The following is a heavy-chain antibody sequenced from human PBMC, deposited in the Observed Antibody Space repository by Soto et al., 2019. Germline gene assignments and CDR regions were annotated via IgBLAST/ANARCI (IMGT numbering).Heavy chain of an antibody. CDR3: ARAPEYLSDATAVPESASFDY. CDR1: GYTFSSYG. V-gene: IGHV1-18*01. J-gene: IGHJ4*02. D-gene: IGHD1-1*01. CDR2: ISAYSGVT. Sequence: ASVKVSCKSSGYTFSSYGVSWVRQAPGQGLEWLGWISAYSGVTNFAQKFQGRVTLTTDTPTSTVYREMRSLTSDDTAVYYCARAPEYLSDATAVPESASFDYWGQGTLVTVSS.